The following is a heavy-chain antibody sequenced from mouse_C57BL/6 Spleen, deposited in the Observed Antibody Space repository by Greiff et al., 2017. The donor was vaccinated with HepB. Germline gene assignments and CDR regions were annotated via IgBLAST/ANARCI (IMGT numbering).Heavy chain of an antibody. CDR2: IHPNSGST. D-gene: IGHD1-1*01. V-gene: IGHV1-64*01. J-gene: IGHJ4*01. Sequence: VKLQQPGAELVKPGASVKLSCKASGYTFTSYWMHWVKQRPGQGLEWIGMIHPNSGSTNYNEKFKSKATLTVDKSSSTAYMQLSSLTSEDSAVYYCARDPHYYGSSFYAMDYWGQGTSVTVSS. CDR3: ARDPHYYGSSFYAMDY. CDR1: GYTFTSYW.